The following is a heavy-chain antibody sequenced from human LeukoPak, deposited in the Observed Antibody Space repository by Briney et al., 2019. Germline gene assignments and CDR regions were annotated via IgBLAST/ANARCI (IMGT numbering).Heavy chain of an antibody. Sequence: GRSLRLSCAASGFTFSSYAMHWVRQAPGKGLEWVAVISYDGSNKYYADSVKGRFTISRDNSKNTLYLQMNSLRAEDTAVYYCAREGDYYDSSGYNWFDPWGQGTLVTVSS. D-gene: IGHD3-22*01. V-gene: IGHV3-30-3*01. J-gene: IGHJ5*02. CDR2: ISYDGSNK. CDR3: AREGDYYDSSGYNWFDP. CDR1: GFTFSSYA.